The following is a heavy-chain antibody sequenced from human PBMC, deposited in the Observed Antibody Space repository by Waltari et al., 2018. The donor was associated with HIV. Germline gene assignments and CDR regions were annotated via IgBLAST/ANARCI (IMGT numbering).Heavy chain of an antibody. Sequence: QVQLHESGPGMVKPSETLSLTCAVSGYSISSDYYWGWVRQPPGKGLEWIGIASRSGSTYYSPSLKSRVTISLDTSKNQFSLKLNSVAAADTAVYYCGSGSRRGHSHGIDYWGQGTLVTVSS. D-gene: IGHD5-18*01. CDR2: ASRSGST. CDR3: GSGSRRGHSHGIDY. V-gene: IGHV4-38-2*01. J-gene: IGHJ4*02. CDR1: GYSISSDYY.